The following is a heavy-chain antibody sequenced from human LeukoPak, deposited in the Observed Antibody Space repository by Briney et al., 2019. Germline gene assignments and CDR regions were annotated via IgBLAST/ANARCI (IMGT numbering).Heavy chain of an antibody. CDR3: AKATLGSCSGARCYPFDY. CDR2: ITGSGGST. V-gene: IGHV3-23*01. Sequence: GGSQRLSCAASGFTFSTYAINWVRQAPGKGLEWVSAITGSGGSTYIADSVKGRLTISRDNSKNTLYLQMNSLRAEDTAVYYCAKATLGSCSGARCYPFDYWGQGTLVTVSS. D-gene: IGHD2-15*01. CDR1: GFTFSTYA. J-gene: IGHJ4*02.